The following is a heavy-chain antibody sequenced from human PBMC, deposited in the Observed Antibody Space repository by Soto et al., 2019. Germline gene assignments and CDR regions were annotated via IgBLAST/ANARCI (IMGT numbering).Heavy chain of an antibody. CDR1: GYSFTEYW. V-gene: IGHV5-51*01. J-gene: IGHJ6*02. CDR2: VYPGDSDV. Sequence: GESLKIACSASGYSFTEYWIGWVRQMPGKGLEWMGIVYPGDSDVRYSPSFQGQVPISADKSISTAYLQWSSLKASDTAMYYCASMGCAGGNCYAHHYYGLDVWGQGTTVTVSS. CDR3: ASMGCAGGNCYAHHYYGLDV. D-gene: IGHD2-15*01.